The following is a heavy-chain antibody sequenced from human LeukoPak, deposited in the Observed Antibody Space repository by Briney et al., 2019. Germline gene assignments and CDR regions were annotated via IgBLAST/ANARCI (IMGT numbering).Heavy chain of an antibody. CDR2: ISGSGGST. Sequence: GGSLRLSCAASGFTFSSYAMNWVRQAPGKGLEWVSAISGSGGSTYYADSVKGRFTISRDNSKNTLYLQMNSLRAEDTAVYYCAKEGPDSSGWYSYFDYWGQGTLVTVSS. V-gene: IGHV3-23*01. CDR3: AKEGPDSSGWYSYFDY. CDR1: GFTFSSYA. J-gene: IGHJ4*02. D-gene: IGHD6-19*01.